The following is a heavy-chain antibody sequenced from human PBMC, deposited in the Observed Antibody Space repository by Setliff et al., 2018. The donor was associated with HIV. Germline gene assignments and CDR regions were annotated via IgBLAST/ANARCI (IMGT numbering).Heavy chain of an antibody. Sequence: GESLKISCRGSGYTFTNYWIGWVRQMPGRGLEWMGIIYPGDSDTRYSPSFEGQVTMSADKSINTAYLQWNSLKASDTAMYYCARQPTDTSGYNNWFDSWGQGTLVTVLL. J-gene: IGHJ5*01. D-gene: IGHD3-3*01. CDR3: ARQPTDTSGYNNWFDS. CDR1: GYTFTNYW. V-gene: IGHV5-51*01. CDR2: IYPGDSDT.